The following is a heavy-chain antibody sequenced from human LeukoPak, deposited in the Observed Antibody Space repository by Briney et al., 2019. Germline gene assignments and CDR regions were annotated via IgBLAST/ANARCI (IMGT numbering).Heavy chain of an antibody. Sequence: PGGSLRLPCAASGFTFSIYEMNWVRQAPGKGLEWVSYISSPGSTIFYADSVKGRFTISRDNAKNSLFLQMHSLRAEDTAVYYCATDDYGAFDYWGQGTLVTVSS. CDR2: ISSPGSTI. J-gene: IGHJ4*02. CDR3: ATDDYGAFDY. V-gene: IGHV3-48*03. CDR1: GFTFSIYE. D-gene: IGHD4/OR15-4a*01.